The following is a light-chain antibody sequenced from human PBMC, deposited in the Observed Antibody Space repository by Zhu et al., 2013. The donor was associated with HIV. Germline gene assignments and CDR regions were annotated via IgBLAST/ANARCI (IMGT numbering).Light chain of an antibody. CDR1: NVGSKS. CDR2: NDG. V-gene: IGLV3-21*04. J-gene: IGLJ2*01. CDR3: QVWDLSTDHVV. Sequence: SYVLSQAPSVSVAPGKTATITCGGDNVGSKSVHWYQQRPGQAPVVVIYNDGDRPSGIPERFSGSNSGSTATLIISRVEAGDEADYYCQVWDLSTDHVVFGGGTKLTVL.